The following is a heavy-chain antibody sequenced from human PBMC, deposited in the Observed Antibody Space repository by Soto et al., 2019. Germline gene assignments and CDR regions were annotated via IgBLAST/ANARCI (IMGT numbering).Heavy chain of an antibody. CDR1: GFTFSSYG. CDR2: IWYDGSNK. V-gene: IGHV3-33*01. Sequence: PGGSLRLSCAASGFTFSSYGMHWVRQAPGKGLEWVAVIWYDGSNKYYADSVKGRFTISRDNSKNTLYLQMNSLRAEDTAVYYCARVPRSSWYDPWFDPWGQGTLVTVSS. D-gene: IGHD6-13*01. CDR3: ARVPRSSWYDPWFDP. J-gene: IGHJ5*02.